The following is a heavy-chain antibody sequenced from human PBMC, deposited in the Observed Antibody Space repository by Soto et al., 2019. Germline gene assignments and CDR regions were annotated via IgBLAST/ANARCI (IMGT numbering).Heavy chain of an antibody. CDR3: AKGEDYGPVYYYGMDV. D-gene: IGHD3-16*01. CDR1: GGSISSSSYY. Sequence: SETLSLTCTVSGGSISSSSYYWGWIRQPPGKGLEWIGSIYYSGSTYYNPSLKSRVTISVDTSKNQFSLKLSSVTAADTAVYYCAKGEDYGPVYYYGMDVWGQGTTVTVSS. CDR2: IYYSGST. J-gene: IGHJ6*02. V-gene: IGHV4-39*01.